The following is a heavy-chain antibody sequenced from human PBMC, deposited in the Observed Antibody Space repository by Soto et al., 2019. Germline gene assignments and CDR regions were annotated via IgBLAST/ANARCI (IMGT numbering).Heavy chain of an antibody. V-gene: IGHV3-23*01. D-gene: IGHD3-3*01. Sequence: PGGSLRLSCAASGFTFSTFAMSWVRQAPGKGLEWVSVISESGGSTYYAASVKGRFTIPRDNSKSALYLQMNSLRGAATAFYYCEKGIRDFCPPSDYWVKGPQVPVTS. CDR2: ISESGGST. J-gene: IGHJ4*02. CDR3: EKGIRDFCPPSDY. CDR1: GFTFSTFA.